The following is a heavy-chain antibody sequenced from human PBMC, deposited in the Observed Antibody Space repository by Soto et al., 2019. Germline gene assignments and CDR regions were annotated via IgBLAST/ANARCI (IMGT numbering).Heavy chain of an antibody. V-gene: IGHV3-74*01. Sequence: GGSLRLSCAASGFTFSIYWMHWVRQAPGKGLVWVSRINSDGSTTGYADSVRGRFTISRDNAKNTLYLQMNSLRAEDTAVYYCARDQHFTPDYWGQGTLVTVSS. J-gene: IGHJ4*02. CDR2: INSDGSTT. CDR1: GFTFSIYW. CDR3: ARDQHFTPDY. D-gene: IGHD3-3*02.